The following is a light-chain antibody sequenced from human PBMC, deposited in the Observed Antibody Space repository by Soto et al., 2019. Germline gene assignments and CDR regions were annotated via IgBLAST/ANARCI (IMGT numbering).Light chain of an antibody. V-gene: IGKV3-20*01. CDR3: QQYNTSPFT. Sequence: EIVLTQSPDTLSLSPGDRATLSCRASQSVRSYLAWYQENPGQAPRLLIFGASSRATGIPDRFSGSGSGTDFTLTIPRLEPEDFALYYCQQYNTSPFTFGQGTKLEIK. CDR2: GAS. J-gene: IGKJ2*01. CDR1: QSVRSY.